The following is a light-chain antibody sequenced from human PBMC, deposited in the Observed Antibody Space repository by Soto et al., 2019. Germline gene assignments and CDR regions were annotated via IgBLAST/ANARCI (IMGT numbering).Light chain of an antibody. Sequence: QSVLTQPPSASRTPGQRVTISCSGSSSNIGSNYVYWYHQLPGTAPKLLIYRNNQRPSGVPDRFSGSKSGTSASLAISGLRSEDEADYYCAAWDDSLSGVVFGGGTKLTVL. CDR3: AAWDDSLSGVV. CDR1: SSNIGSNY. CDR2: RNN. V-gene: IGLV1-47*01. J-gene: IGLJ2*01.